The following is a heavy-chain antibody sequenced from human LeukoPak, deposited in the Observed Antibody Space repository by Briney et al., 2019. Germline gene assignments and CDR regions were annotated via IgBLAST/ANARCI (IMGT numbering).Heavy chain of an antibody. J-gene: IGHJ6*02. D-gene: IGHD6-13*01. CDR1: GFTFDDYA. CDR2: ISWNSGSI. CDR3: AKDRIAAAGTGGYYYGMDV. Sequence: GRSLRLSCAASGFTFDDYAMHWVRQAPGKGLEWVSGISWNSGSIGYAVSVKGRFTISRDNAKNSLYLQMNSLRAEDTALYYCAKDRIAAAGTGGYYYGMDVWGQGTTVTVSS. V-gene: IGHV3-9*01.